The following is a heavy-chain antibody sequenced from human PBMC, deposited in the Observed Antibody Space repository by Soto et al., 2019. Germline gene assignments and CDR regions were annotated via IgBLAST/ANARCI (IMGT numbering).Heavy chain of an antibody. V-gene: IGHV3-30*14. CDR1: GFIFSSYA. J-gene: IGHJ6*02. CDR3: AGGFVEDDYCVDV. Sequence: QVQLVESGGGVVQPGRSLRLSCAASGFIFSSYAMQWVRQAPGKGLEWGAVMSYDGSNKYYADSVKGRFTTSGDNSASAVYPQMDSLRAEDTAVYCCAGGFVEDDYCVDVWGQGTTVIVS. CDR2: MSYDGSNK.